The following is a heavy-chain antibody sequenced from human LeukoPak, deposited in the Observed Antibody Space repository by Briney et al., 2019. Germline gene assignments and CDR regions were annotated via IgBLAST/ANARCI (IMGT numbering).Heavy chain of an antibody. V-gene: IGHV1-2*02. CDR3: ARGSSVTGTALLALDI. D-gene: IGHD1-20*01. J-gene: IGHJ3*02. CDR1: GYTFTVYY. CDR2: INPNSGGT. Sequence: ASVKVSCKASGYTFTVYYIHWVRQAPGQGLEWMGWINPNSGGTNSAQNFQGRVTMTRDTSISTAYIELSSLRSDDTAVYYCARGSSVTGTALLALDIWGQGTMVTVSS.